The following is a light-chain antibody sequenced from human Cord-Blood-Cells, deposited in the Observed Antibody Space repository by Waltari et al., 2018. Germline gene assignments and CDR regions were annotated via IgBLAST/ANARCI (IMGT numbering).Light chain of an antibody. J-gene: IGLJ3*02. CDR1: SSNIGSNT. CDR2: SNN. V-gene: IGLV1-44*01. Sequence: QSVLTQPPSASGTPGQRVTISCSGSSSNIGSNTVNWYQQLPGTAPKLLTYSNNPRPPGVPDRFSGSKSGTSASLAISGLQSEDEADYYCAAWDDSLNGPVFGGGTKLTVL. CDR3: AAWDDSLNGPV.